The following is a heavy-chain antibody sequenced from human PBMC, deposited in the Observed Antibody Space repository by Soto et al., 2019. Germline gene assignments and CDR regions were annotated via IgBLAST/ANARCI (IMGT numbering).Heavy chain of an antibody. J-gene: IGHJ4*02. CDR1: GDTVTSYY. CDR3: ASSTYFYESSGSY. Sequence: ASVKVSCKASGDTVTSYYMHWVRQAPGQGLEWMGIINPVGGSTVYAQSFQGRVIMTTDKSTSTVYMELSSLRSEDTAVYFCASSTYFYESSGSYRGQGTLVTVSS. V-gene: IGHV1-46*03. CDR2: INPVGGST. D-gene: IGHD3-22*01.